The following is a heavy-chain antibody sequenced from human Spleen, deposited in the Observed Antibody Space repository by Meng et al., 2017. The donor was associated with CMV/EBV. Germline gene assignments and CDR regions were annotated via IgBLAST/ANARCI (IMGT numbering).Heavy chain of an antibody. CDR2: IYYGGGT. V-gene: IGHV4-39*07. Sequence: GSLRLSCTVSGDSFSSSTYYWGWIRQPPGKGLEWIGNIYYGGGTYYNPSVKSRVTISIDSSKNQFSLNLSSVTAADTAVYYCAREVIGYYYYGMDVWGQGTTVTVSS. CDR3: AREVIGYYYYGMDV. D-gene: IGHD2-21*01. CDR1: GDSFSSSTYY. J-gene: IGHJ6*02.